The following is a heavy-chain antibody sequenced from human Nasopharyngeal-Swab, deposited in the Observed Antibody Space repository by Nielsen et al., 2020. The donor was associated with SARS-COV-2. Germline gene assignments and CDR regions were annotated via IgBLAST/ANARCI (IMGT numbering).Heavy chain of an antibody. CDR1: GGSFSGYY. J-gene: IGHJ4*02. CDR2: INHSGST. D-gene: IGHD5-12*01. CDR3: ARGSQWLRYFDY. V-gene: IGHV4-34*01. Sequence: ETLSLTCAVYGGSFSGYYWSWIRQPPGKGLEWIGEINHSGSTNYNPSLKSRVTISVDTSKNQFSLKLSSVTAADTAVYYCARGSQWLRYFDYWGQGTLVTVSS.